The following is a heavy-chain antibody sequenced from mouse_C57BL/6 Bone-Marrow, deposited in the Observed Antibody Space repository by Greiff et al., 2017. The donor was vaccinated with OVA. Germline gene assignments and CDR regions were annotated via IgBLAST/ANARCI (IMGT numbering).Heavy chain of an antibody. J-gene: IGHJ3*01. V-gene: IGHV6-3*01. CDR2: IRLKSDNYAT. CDR1: GFTFSNYW. Sequence: EVQLVESGGGLVQPGGSMKLSCVASGFTFSNYWMNWVRQSPEKGLEWVAQIRLKSDNYATHYAESVKGRFTISRDDSKSSVYLQMNNLRAEDTGIYYCTGFVPWFAYWGQGTLVTVSA. CDR3: TGFVPWFAY.